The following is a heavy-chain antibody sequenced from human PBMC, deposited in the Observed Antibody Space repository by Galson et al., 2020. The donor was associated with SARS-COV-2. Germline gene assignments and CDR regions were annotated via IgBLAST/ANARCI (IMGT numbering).Heavy chain of an antibody. CDR1: GYTFHNYW. CDR3: ARHPVYYDNSDYYPSYLVL. V-gene: IGHV5-51*01. J-gene: IGHJ4*02. D-gene: IGHD3-22*01. Sequence: GESLKISCKGSGYTFHNYWIGWVRHMPGKDLEWMGIIFPGDSHTRYSPSFQGQVTISSDKSISTAYLQWSSLKASDTAMYYCARHPVYYDNSDYYPSYLVLWGQGSLVTVSS. CDR2: IFPGDSHT.